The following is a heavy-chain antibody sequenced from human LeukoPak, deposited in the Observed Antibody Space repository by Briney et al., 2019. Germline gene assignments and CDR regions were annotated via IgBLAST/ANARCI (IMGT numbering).Heavy chain of an antibody. J-gene: IGHJ4*02. CDR2: ISSSSSYI. V-gene: IGHV3-21*01. Sequence: PGGSLRLSCAASGFTFSSYSMNWVRQAPGKGLEWVSSISSSSSYIYYADSVKGRFTISRDNAKNTLYLQMNSLRVEDMAVYYCARDLSYSFDYWGQGTLVTVSS. CDR3: ARDLSYSFDY. D-gene: IGHD5-18*01. CDR1: GFTFSSYS.